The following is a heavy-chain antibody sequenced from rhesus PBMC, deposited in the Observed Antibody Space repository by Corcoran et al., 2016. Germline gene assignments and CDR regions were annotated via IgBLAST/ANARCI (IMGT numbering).Heavy chain of an antibody. CDR2: VYGNRETT. V-gene: IGHV4-143*01. J-gene: IGHJ6*01. CDR1: GGSISGYYN. D-gene: IGHD2-39*02. CDR3: ARQGYTDHLGGLDF. Sequence: QVQLQESGPGLVKPSETLSLTCTASGGSISGYYNLHSIRQSPGKGRGGVGGVYGNRETTHYHPSRKSQGTISKDTSKNQFSLRRTAVTAADTGVYYGARQGYTDHLGGLDFWGQGVVVTVSS.